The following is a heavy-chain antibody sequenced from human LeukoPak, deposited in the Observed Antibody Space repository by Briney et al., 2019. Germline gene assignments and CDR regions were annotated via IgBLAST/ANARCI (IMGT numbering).Heavy chain of an antibody. J-gene: IGHJ4*02. Sequence: GESLKISCKGSGYSFTSYWIGWVRQMPGKGLEWMGIIYPGDPDTRYSPSFQGQVTISADKSISTAYLQWSSLKASDTAMYYCARVPVYDYVWGSYRLPDYWGQGTLVTVSS. CDR1: GYSFTSYW. V-gene: IGHV5-51*01. D-gene: IGHD3-16*02. CDR3: ARVPVYDYVWGSYRLPDY. CDR2: IYPGDPDT.